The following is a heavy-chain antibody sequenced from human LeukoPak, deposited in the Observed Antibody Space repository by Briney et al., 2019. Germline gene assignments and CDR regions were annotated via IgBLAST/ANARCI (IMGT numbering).Heavy chain of an antibody. CDR3: ARRWYFDL. Sequence: PGRSLRLSCAASGFTFDDYAMHWVRQAPGKGLEWVSGISWNSGSIGYADSVKGRFTISRDNAKNTLYLQMNSLRTEDTAVYYCARRWYFDLWGRGTLVTVSS. V-gene: IGHV3-9*01. CDR1: GFTFDDYA. J-gene: IGHJ2*01. CDR2: ISWNSGSI.